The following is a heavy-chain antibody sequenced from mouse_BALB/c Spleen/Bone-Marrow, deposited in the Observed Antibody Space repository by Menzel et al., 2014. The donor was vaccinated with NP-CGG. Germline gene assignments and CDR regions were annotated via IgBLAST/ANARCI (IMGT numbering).Heavy chain of an antibody. CDR2: ISLKFNNYAT. CDR1: GFTFSNYW. J-gene: IGHJ2*01. V-gene: IGHV6-6*02. CDR3: ARRNWALDY. D-gene: IGHD4-1*01. Sequence: EVMLVESGGGLVQPGGSMKLSCVASGFTFSNYWMNWVRQSPEKGLEWVAEISLKFNNYATNYAESVKGRFTISRDDSKSSVYLQMNNLRTEDTGIYYCARRNWALDYWGQGTTLTVSS.